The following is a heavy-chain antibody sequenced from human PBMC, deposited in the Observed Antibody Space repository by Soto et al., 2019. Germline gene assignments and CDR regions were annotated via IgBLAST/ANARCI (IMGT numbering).Heavy chain of an antibody. D-gene: IGHD3-3*01. Sequence: ASVKVSCKASGYTFTSYGISWVRQAPGQGLEWMGWISAYNGNTNYAQKLQGRVTMTRNTSISTAYLELSSLRSDDTAVYYCASPARNYDFWSGYSFDIWGQGTMVTVSS. J-gene: IGHJ3*02. CDR2: ISAYNGNT. V-gene: IGHV1-18*01. CDR3: ASPARNYDFWSGYSFDI. CDR1: GYTFTSYG.